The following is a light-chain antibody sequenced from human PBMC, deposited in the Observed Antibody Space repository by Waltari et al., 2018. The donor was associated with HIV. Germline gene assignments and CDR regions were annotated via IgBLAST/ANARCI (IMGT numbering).Light chain of an antibody. Sequence: SYVLTQPPSVSVAPGQTARIPCVGNNIGRRNVHWYQQQPGQAPVLVVCDDVDRPSGIPERFSGSNSGNTATLTISRVEAGDEADYYCQVWDSSSDHVVFGGGTKLTVL. V-gene: IGLV3-21*02. CDR1: NIGRRN. CDR2: DDV. J-gene: IGLJ2*01. CDR3: QVWDSSSDHVV.